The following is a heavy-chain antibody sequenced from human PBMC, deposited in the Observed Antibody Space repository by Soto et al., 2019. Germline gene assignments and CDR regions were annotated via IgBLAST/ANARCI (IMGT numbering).Heavy chain of an antibody. J-gene: IGHJ4*02. Sequence: QGQLVQSGAEVKKPGASVKVSCKASGYTFTSYGISWVRQAPGQGLEWMGWISAYNGNTNYAQKLQGRVTMTTDTTTSTAYKEMRSLISDDTAVYYCARWFGEPNFDYWGQGTLVTVSS. CDR1: GYTFTSYG. D-gene: IGHD3-10*01. CDR2: ISAYNGNT. V-gene: IGHV1-18*01. CDR3: ARWFGEPNFDY.